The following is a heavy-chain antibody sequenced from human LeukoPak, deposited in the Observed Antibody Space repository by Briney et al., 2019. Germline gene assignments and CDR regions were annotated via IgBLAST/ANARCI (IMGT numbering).Heavy chain of an antibody. Sequence: GGSLRLSCTVYGFTFSKYAMNWVRQGPGKGLEWVSGIGASGGTTYYADSVQGRFTISRDNSKNTLSLQGNSLRAEDTGVYFCAKDLEAVAGTIVNDYWGQGTLVTVSS. CDR1: GFTFSKYA. D-gene: IGHD6-19*01. J-gene: IGHJ4*02. CDR3: AKDLEAVAGTIVNDY. V-gene: IGHV3-23*01. CDR2: IGASGGTT.